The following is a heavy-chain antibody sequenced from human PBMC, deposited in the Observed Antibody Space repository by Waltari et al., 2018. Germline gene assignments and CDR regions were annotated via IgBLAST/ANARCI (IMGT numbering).Heavy chain of an antibody. CDR1: GGTFSSYA. D-gene: IGHD3-9*01. J-gene: IGHJ4*02. V-gene: IGHV1-69*14. CDR3: AREVDYDILTGYSGYLDY. CDR2: IILMFGTA. Sequence: VQLVQSGAEVKKPGSSVKVSCKASGGTFSSYAISWVRPAPGQGLEWMGGIILMFGTARDEKQFQGRVTITADKARSTAYMELSSLRSEDTAGYYCAREVDYDILTGYSGYLDYWGQGTLVTVSS.